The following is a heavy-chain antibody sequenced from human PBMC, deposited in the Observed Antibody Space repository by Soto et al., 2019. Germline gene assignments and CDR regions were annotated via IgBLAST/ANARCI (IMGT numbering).Heavy chain of an antibody. Sequence: QVRLVQSGAEVKKPGASVTVSCRASGYAFTTYYLHWVRQAAGEGVEWMGIINPNGGSTTYSQHFTAQLTLTTDTSANTVYMELSGLTSEATTMYFCARDPFPSYACPVRLPANIWGQRTLVTISS. CDR3: ARDPFPSYACPVRLPANI. V-gene: IGHV1-46*01. D-gene: IGHD2-2*01. CDR1: GYAFTTYY. J-gene: IGHJ3*02. CDR2: INPNGGST.